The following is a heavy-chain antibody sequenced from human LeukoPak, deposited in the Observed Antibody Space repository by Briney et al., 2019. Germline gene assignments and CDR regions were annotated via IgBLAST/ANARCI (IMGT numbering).Heavy chain of an antibody. J-gene: IGHJ3*02. CDR2: IKHIGGT. CDR3: AISGKCFCRDDFDI. CDR1: VASFAGYF. V-gene: IGHV4-34*01. Sequence: SETLSLTCAVHVASFAGYFWSWIRQPPGQGMEWIGEIKHIGGTNYNPSLNTRVNIPGDTSRHHFSLELSSVTAADPAVYYCAISGKCFCRDDFDIWERGTMVTVSS. D-gene: IGHD1-26*01.